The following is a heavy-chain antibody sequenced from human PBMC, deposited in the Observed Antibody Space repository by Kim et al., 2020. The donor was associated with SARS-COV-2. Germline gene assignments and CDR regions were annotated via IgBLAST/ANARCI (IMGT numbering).Heavy chain of an antibody. J-gene: IGHJ3*02. D-gene: IGHD3-16*01. CDR2: I. CDR3: VRGRWGGAFDI. Sequence: IYYADSVKGRFTISRDNAKNSLYLQMNSLTDEDTAVYFCVRGRWGGAFDIWGQGTLVTVSS. V-gene: IGHV3-48*02.